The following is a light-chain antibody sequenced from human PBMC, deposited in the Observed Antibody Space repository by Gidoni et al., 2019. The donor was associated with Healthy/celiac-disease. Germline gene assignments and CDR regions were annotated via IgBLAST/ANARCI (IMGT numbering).Light chain of an antibody. Sequence: EIVFTQSPGPLSLSPGERATLSCRASQSVSSSYLAWDQQKPGQAPRLLIYGASSRATGIPDRFSGSGSGTDFTLTISRLEPEDFAVYYGQQYGSSPAWTFGHGTKVEIK. J-gene: IGKJ1*01. CDR3: QQYGSSPAWT. V-gene: IGKV3-20*01. CDR2: GAS. CDR1: QSVSSSY.